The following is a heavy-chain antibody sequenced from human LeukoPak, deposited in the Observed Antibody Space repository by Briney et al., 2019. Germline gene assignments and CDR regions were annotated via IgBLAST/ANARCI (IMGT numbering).Heavy chain of an antibody. Sequence: GGSLRLSCAASGFTFSSHAMSWVRQAAGKGLEWVSVISGSGGSTYYADSVKGRFTISRDNSKNTVYLQMNSLRAEDTAVYYCAKGIYSSGWSYFDYWGHGTLVTVSS. V-gene: IGHV3-23*01. CDR3: AKGIYSSGWSYFDY. CDR2: ISGSGGST. CDR1: GFTFSSHA. D-gene: IGHD6-19*01. J-gene: IGHJ4*01.